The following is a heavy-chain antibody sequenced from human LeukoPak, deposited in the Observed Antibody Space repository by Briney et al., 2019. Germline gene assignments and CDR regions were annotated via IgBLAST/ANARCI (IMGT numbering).Heavy chain of an antibody. Sequence: QPGGSLRLSCAASGFPFSDFAMNWVRQTPGKGPEWVAVIWYDGSNKYYADSVKGRFTISRDNSKNTLYLQMNSLRAEDTAVYYCARHAPTSSAFDYWGQGTLVTVSS. CDR1: GFPFSDFA. J-gene: IGHJ4*02. D-gene: IGHD6-19*01. CDR2: IWYDGSNK. V-gene: IGHV3-33*08. CDR3: ARHAPTSSAFDY.